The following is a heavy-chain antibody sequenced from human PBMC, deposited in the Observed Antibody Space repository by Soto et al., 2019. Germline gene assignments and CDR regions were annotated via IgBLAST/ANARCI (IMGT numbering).Heavy chain of an antibody. Sequence: ASVKVSCNASGYTFPSYAMHWVRQAPGQRLEWMGWINAGNGNTKDSQKFQGRVTITRDTSASTAYMELSSLRSEDTAVYYCARSYYDSSGYYYYYYYYGMDVWGQGTTVTVSS. D-gene: IGHD3-22*01. CDR2: INAGNGNT. CDR3: ARSYYDSSGYYYYYYYYGMDV. CDR1: GYTFPSYA. V-gene: IGHV1-3*01. J-gene: IGHJ6*02.